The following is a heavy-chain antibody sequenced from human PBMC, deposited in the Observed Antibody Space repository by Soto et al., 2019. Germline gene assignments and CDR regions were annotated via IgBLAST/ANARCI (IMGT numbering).Heavy chain of an antibody. CDR3: VRGSYCSNGVRHNLGYFGP. CDR2: FWSEGNDK. V-gene: IGHV3-33*01. CDR1: GFSFSTFP. J-gene: IGHJ5*02. Sequence: QVQLVESGGGVVQSGRSLRLSCTASGFSFSTFPLPWFAQAPGKGLEWWAIFWSEGNDKYYAAPVKGRFTISRDYSKNMLSLQMNSLRDEDTAVYYCVRGSYCSNGVRHNLGYFGPWGQGTLVTVSS. D-gene: IGHD2-8*01.